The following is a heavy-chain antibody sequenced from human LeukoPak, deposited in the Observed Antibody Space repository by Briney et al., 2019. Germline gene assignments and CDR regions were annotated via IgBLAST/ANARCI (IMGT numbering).Heavy chain of an antibody. CDR1: GDSISSSTYY. J-gene: IGHJ4*02. Sequence: SETLSLTCTVSGDSISSSTYYWDWIRQPPGEGLEWIGRVFSTGSPYYRPSLKSRVTVSVDKSKNQFSLKLTSVTAADTAVYYCARGRERWLPYDYWGPGTLVTVSS. V-gene: IGHV4-39*07. CDR3: ARGRERWLPYDY. D-gene: IGHD5-24*01. CDR2: VFSTGSP.